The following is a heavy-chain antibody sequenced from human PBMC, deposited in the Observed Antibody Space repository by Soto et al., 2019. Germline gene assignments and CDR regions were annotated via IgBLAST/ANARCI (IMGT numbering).Heavy chain of an antibody. Sequence: EVQLVESGGGLVQPGGSLRLSCAASAFTFSNYWMNWVRQAPGKGPVWVSRINSDGSITGYADSVKGRFTISRDNAKNTLYLQMNSLSAEDTDVYYCARRDQIAYYYGMDVWGQGTTVTVSS. CDR1: AFTFSNYW. D-gene: IGHD2-21*01. J-gene: IGHJ6*02. V-gene: IGHV3-74*01. CDR2: INSDGSIT. CDR3: ARRDQIAYYYGMDV.